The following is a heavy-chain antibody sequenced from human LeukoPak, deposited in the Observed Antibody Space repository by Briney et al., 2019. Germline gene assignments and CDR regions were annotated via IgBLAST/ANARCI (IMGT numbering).Heavy chain of an antibody. V-gene: IGHV1-8*01. Sequence: ASVKVSCKASGYTFTSYDINWVRQATGQGLEWMGWMNPNSGNTGYAQKLQGRVTMTTDTSTSTAYMELRSLRSDDTAVYYCARVIGDYYDSSGYDYWGQGTLVTVSS. D-gene: IGHD3-22*01. CDR3: ARVIGDYYDSSGYDY. CDR1: GYTFTSYD. CDR2: MNPNSGNT. J-gene: IGHJ4*02.